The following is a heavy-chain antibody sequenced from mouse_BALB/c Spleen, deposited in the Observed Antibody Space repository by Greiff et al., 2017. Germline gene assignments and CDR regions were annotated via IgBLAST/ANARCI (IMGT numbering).Heavy chain of an antibody. CDR3: ARGATVVYFDY. J-gene: IGHJ2*01. Sequence: DVQLVESGGDLVKPGGSLKLSCAASGFTFSSYGMSWVRQTPDKRLEWVATISSGGSYTYYPDSVKGRFTISRDNAKNTLYLQMSSLKSEDTAMYYCARGATVVYFDYWGQGTTLTVSS. D-gene: IGHD1-1*01. V-gene: IGHV5-6*01. CDR2: ISSGGSYT. CDR1: GFTFSSYG.